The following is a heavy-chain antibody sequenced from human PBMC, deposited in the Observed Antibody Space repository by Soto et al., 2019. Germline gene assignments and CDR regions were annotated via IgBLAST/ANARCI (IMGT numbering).Heavy chain of an antibody. CDR1: GFTFSSYE. V-gene: IGHV3-48*03. CDR3: ARDGLVTGSAGVYYYYGMDV. CDR2: ISSSGSTI. J-gene: IGHJ6*02. D-gene: IGHD1-20*01. Sequence: PGGSLRLSCAASGFTFSSYEMNWVRQAPGKGLEWVSYISSSGSTIYYADSVKGRFTISRDNAKNSLYLQMNSLRAEDTAVYYCARDGLVTGSAGVYYYYGMDVWGQGTTVTVSS.